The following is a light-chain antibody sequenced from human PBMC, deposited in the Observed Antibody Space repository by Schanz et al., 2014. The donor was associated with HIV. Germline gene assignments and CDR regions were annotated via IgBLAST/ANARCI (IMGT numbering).Light chain of an antibody. Sequence: QSALTQPASVSGSPGQSITISCSGTNSDVGRYDYVSWYQQHPGKAPKLLIYDVSNRPSGVSNRFSGSKSGYTASLTISGLQAEDEADYYCSSYTTSSTLVFGGGTKLTVL. CDR3: SSYTTSSTLV. CDR1: NSDVGRYDY. V-gene: IGLV2-14*01. J-gene: IGLJ2*01. CDR2: DVS.